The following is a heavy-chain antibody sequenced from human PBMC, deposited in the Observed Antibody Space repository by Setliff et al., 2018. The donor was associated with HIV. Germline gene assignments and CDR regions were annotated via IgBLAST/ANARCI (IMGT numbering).Heavy chain of an antibody. Sequence: SETLSLTCAVYGESLSGYYWSWIRQPPGKGLEWVGEINHSRATNYNPSLQSRLTVSVDTSKNQFSLRLSSVTDADTAVYYCARGFTFGGVILIPYYFDYWGQGTPVTVSS. D-gene: IGHD3-16*01. CDR3: ARGFTFGGVILIPYYFDY. J-gene: IGHJ4*02. CDR2: INHSRAT. V-gene: IGHV4-34*01. CDR1: GESLSGYY.